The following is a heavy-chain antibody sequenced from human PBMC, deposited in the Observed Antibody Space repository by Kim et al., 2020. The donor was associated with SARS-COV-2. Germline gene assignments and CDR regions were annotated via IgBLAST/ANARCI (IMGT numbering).Heavy chain of an antibody. D-gene: IGHD3-10*01. Sequence: GGSLRLSCAAPGFTFSNYWMNWVRQAPGKGLVWVSRISPDGSSTAYADSVKGRFTTSRDNARNMLFLQMNSLRAEDTAVYYCVLLEGITPVVVPSDDSFDMWGRGTMVTVSS. CDR3: VLLEGITPVVVPSDDSFDM. CDR1: GFTFSNYW. CDR2: ISPDGSST. V-gene: IGHV3-74*01. J-gene: IGHJ3*02.